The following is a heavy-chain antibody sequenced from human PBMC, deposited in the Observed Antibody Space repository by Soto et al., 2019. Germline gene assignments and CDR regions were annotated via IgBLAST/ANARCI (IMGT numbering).Heavy chain of an antibody. J-gene: IGHJ6*02. CDR1: GFIFSNYG. Sequence: PGGSLRLSCAASGFIFSNYGMHWVRQAPGKGLEWVAFISYDGSKKYYAVSVKGRFTISRDDSKDTLYLQMNSLRGDDTAVYYCASIFWFGELPPQQDVWGQGTTGTVSS. D-gene: IGHD3-10*01. CDR2: ISYDGSKK. V-gene: IGHV3-30*03. CDR3: ASIFWFGELPPQQDV.